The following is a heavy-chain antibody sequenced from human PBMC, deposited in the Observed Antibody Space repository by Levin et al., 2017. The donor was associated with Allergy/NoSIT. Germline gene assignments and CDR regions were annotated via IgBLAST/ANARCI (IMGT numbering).Heavy chain of an antibody. CDR1: GYTFTGYY. CDR2: INPNSGGT. J-gene: IGHJ5*02. Sequence: ASVKVSCKASGYTFTGYYMHWVRQAPGQGLEWMGWINPNSGGTNYAQKFQGRVTMTRDTSISTAYMELSRLRSDDTAVYYCARATYYYDSSGYYYYNWFDPWGQGTLVTVSS. V-gene: IGHV1-2*02. CDR3: ARATYYYDSSGYYYYNWFDP. D-gene: IGHD3-22*01.